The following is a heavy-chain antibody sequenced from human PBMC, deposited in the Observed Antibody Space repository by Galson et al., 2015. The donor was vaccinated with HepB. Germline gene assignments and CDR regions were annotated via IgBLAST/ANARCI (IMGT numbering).Heavy chain of an antibody. D-gene: IGHD2-2*01. J-gene: IGHJ4*02. CDR2: ISSDSNYI. CDR1: EFTFKDYS. CDR3: ARDSFRPFEVVVVY. V-gene: IGHV3-21*04. Sequence: SLRLSCAASEFTFKDYSMTWVRQAPGKGLEWVSSISSDSNYIYYADSMKGRFTISRDNAKNSLYLQMNSLRAEDTAVYYCARDSFRPFEVVVVYWGQGTLVTVSS.